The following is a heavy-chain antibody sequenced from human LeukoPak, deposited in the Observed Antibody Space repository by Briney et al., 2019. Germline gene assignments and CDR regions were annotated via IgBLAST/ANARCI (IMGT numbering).Heavy chain of an antibody. CDR3: ARDVIARNYYYYMDV. CDR1: GFIFSSYW. J-gene: IGHJ6*03. CDR2: IKEDGSEK. D-gene: IGHD2-15*01. Sequence: GGSLRLSCAASGFIFSSYWMSWVRQAPGKGLEWVANIKEDGSEKDYVDSVKGRFTISRDNAKNSLYLQMNSLRAEDTAVYYCARDVIARNYYYYMDVWGKGTTDTVSS. V-gene: IGHV3-7*01.